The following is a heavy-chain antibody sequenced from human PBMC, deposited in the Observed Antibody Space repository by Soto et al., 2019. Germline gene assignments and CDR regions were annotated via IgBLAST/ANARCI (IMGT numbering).Heavy chain of an antibody. CDR2: IYHSGTT. CDR1: GYSISSGFH. J-gene: IGHJ5*02. D-gene: IGHD2-15*01. CDR3: ARDSVAEIGP. V-gene: IGHV4-38-2*02. Sequence: SEPLSLTCAVPGYSISSGFHWGWIRQPPGTGLERIGSIYHSGTTYYNPSLKSRVTISVDTSKNQFSLKLRSVTAADTAVYYCARDSVAEIGPWGQGTLVTVSS.